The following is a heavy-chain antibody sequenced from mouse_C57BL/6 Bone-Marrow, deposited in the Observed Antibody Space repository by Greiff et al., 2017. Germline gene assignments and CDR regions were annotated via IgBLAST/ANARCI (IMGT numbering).Heavy chain of an antibody. Sequence: DVKLVESGAELVRPGASVKLSCTASGFNIKDYYMHWVKQRPEQGLEWIGRIDPEDGDTEYAPKFQGKATMTADTSSNTAYLQRSSLTSEDTAVYYCTTLYGLLTWFAYWGQVTLVTVSA. CDR3: TTLYGLLTWFAY. J-gene: IGHJ3*01. CDR2: IDPEDGDT. CDR1: GFNIKDYY. V-gene: IGHV14-1*01. D-gene: IGHD1-1*02.